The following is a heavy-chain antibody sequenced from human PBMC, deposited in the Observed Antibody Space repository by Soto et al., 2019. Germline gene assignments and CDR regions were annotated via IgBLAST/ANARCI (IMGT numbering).Heavy chain of an antibody. Sequence: EVQLLESGGGLVQPGGSLRLSCAASGFTFRSYAMNWVRQAPGKGLEWVSAISGSAGSTYYADSVKGRFTISRDTSKNTVYLQMNSLKAEDTAVYYCAKGNSWSPALVLDIWGQGTMVTVSS. J-gene: IGHJ3*02. CDR3: AKGNSWSPALVLDI. CDR2: ISGSAGST. D-gene: IGHD1-7*01. V-gene: IGHV3-23*01. CDR1: GFTFRSYA.